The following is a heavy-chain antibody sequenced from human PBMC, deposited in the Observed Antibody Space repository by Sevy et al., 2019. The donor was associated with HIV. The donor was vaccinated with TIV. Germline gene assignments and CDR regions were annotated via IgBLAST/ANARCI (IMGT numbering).Heavy chain of an antibody. CDR1: GFTFSSNT. J-gene: IGHJ4*02. CDR2: ISSRSSYI. CDR3: AKNPVWDDGSSPIDY. V-gene: IGHV3-21*01. Sequence: GGSLRLSCAASGFTFSSNTMNWVRQAPGKVLEWVSSISSRSSYIYYTDSVKGRFITSRDDAKNSLYLDMHCLRVEDTAVYYCAKNPVWDDGSSPIDYWGQGTLVTVSS. D-gene: IGHD1-1*01.